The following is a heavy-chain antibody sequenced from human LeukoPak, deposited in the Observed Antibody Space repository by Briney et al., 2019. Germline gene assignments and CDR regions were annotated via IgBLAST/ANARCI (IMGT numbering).Heavy chain of an antibody. V-gene: IGHV4-34*01. J-gene: IGHJ5*02. CDR1: GGSFSGYY. D-gene: IGHD3-10*01. CDR3: ARVVVRSLAGFDP. Sequence: PSETLSLTCAVYGGSFSGYYWSWIRQPPGKGLEWIGEINHSGSTNYNPSLKSRVTISVDTPKNQFSLKLSSVTAADTAVYYCARVVVRSLAGFDPWGQGTLVTVSS. CDR2: INHSGST.